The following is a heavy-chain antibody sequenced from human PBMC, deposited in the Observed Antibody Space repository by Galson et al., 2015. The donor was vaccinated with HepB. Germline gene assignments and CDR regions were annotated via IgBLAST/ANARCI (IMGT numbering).Heavy chain of an antibody. CDR3: AKDRSSTSCYLDY. V-gene: IGHV3-23*01. J-gene: IGHJ4*02. CDR1: GFTFSSYA. CDR2: ISGSGGST. D-gene: IGHD2-2*01. Sequence: SLRLSCAASGFTFSSYAMSWVRQAPGKGLEWVSAISGSGGSTYYADSVKGRFTISRDNSKNTLYLQMNSLRAEDTAVYYCAKDRSSTSCYLDYWGQGTLVTASS.